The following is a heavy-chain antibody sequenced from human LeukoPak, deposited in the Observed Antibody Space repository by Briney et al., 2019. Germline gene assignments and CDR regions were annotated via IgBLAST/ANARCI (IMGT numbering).Heavy chain of an antibody. Sequence: QPGGSLRLSCAASGFTFSSYAMSWIRQAPGKGLEWVSAISGSGGSTYYADSVKGRFTISRDNSKNTLYLQMNSLRAEDTAVYYCARRSPGWFGVPGDAFDIWGQGTMVTVSS. D-gene: IGHD3-10*01. CDR3: ARRSPGWFGVPGDAFDI. V-gene: IGHV3-23*01. J-gene: IGHJ3*02. CDR1: GFTFSSYA. CDR2: ISGSGGST.